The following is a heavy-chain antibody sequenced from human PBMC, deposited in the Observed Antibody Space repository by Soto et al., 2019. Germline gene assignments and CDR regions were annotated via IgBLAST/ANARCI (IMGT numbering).Heavy chain of an antibody. J-gene: IGHJ3*02. V-gene: IGHV1-3*01. D-gene: IGHD3-22*01. Sequence: ASVKVSCKASGYPFRSYVMHWVRQAVGQRLEWMGWINPDNGNTKFSQKFQGRVTIARDTSATTVYMELSSLRSEDTAMYYCARDPNYYDSRGAFDIWGQGTMVTVSS. CDR1: GYPFRSYV. CDR3: ARDPNYYDSRGAFDI. CDR2: INPDNGNT.